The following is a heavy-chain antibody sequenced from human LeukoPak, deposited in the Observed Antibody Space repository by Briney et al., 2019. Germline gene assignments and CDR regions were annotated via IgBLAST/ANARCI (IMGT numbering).Heavy chain of an antibody. CDR1: GESLNSYY. J-gene: IGHJ4*02. CDR3: ASGAWATRLNS. V-gene: IGHV4-34*12. Sequence: PSETLSLTCAVYGESLNSYYWTWIRQSPGKGLERIGDIFDGKTINYNPSLKSRVTISAATSSQQFSLNLKSVTAADTAVYFCASGAWATRLNSWAQGALVIVSS. D-gene: IGHD5-24*01. CDR2: IFDGKTI.